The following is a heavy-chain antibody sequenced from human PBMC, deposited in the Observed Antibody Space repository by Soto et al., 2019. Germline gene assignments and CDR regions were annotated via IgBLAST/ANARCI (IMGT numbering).Heavy chain of an antibody. CDR3: ASLGYCSGGSCYFDY. D-gene: IGHD2-15*01. J-gene: IGHJ4*02. V-gene: IGHV1-69*06. CDR2: IIPIFGTA. CDR1: GGTFSSYA. Sequence: SVNVPCNASGGTFSSYAISWVRQAPGQGLEWMGVIIPIFGTANYAQKFQGRVTITADKSTSTAYMELSSLRSEDTAVYYCASLGYCSGGSCYFDYWGQGTLVTVSS.